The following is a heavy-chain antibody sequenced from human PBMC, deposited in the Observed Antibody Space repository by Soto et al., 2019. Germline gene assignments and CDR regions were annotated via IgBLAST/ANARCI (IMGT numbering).Heavy chain of an antibody. CDR2: IGASGDIT. J-gene: IGHJ4*02. V-gene: IGHV3-23*01. Sequence: EVQLLESGGGLVQPGGSLRLSCAASGFSFTNFAMSWVRQAPGKGLEWVAGIGASGDITWYADSVKGRLSISRDNSTNTLYLQLNSLRFEDTAVYYCAKDDFTDRGDDYFDYWGPGTLVTVSS. D-gene: IGHD2-21*02. CDR1: GFSFTNFA. CDR3: AKDDFTDRGDDYFDY.